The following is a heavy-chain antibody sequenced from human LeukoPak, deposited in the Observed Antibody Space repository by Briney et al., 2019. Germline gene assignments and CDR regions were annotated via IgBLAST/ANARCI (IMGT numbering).Heavy chain of an antibody. J-gene: IGHJ4*02. Sequence: LETLSLTCTVSGGSISSYYWSWIRQPPGKGLEWIGYIYYSGSTNYNPSLKSRVTISVDTSKNQFSLKLSSVTAADTAVYYCARDAGSYIDYWGQGTLVTVSS. CDR3: ARDAGSYIDY. CDR1: GGSISSYY. CDR2: IYYSGST. V-gene: IGHV4-59*01. D-gene: IGHD3-10*01.